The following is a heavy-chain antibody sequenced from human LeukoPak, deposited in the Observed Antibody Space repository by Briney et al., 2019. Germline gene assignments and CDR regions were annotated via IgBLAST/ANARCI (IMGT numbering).Heavy chain of an antibody. CDR1: GGSISSYY. J-gene: IGHJ5*02. CDR3: ARESRYFDWLSQSMNWFDP. D-gene: IGHD3-9*01. V-gene: IGHV4-4*07. CDR2: IYISGST. Sequence: SETLSLTCTVSGGSISSYYWSWIRQPAGKGMEWIGRIYISGSTNYNPSLKSRVTMSVDTSKNQFSLKLSSVTAADTAVNYCARESRYFDWLSQSMNWFDPWGQGTLVTVSS.